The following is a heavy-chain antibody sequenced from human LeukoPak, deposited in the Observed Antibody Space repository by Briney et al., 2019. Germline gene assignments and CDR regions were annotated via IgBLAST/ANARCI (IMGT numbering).Heavy chain of an antibody. D-gene: IGHD3-10*01. J-gene: IGHJ4*02. CDR1: GGSFSGYY. CDR3: ATAGPVLWFGPGSYYFDY. CDR2: INHSGST. Sequence: PSETLSLTCAVYGGSFSGYYWSWIRQPPGKGLEWIGEINHSGSTNYNPSLKSRVTISVDTSKNQFSLKLSSVTAADTAVYYCATAGPVLWFGPGSYYFDYWGQGTLVTVSS. V-gene: IGHV4-34*01.